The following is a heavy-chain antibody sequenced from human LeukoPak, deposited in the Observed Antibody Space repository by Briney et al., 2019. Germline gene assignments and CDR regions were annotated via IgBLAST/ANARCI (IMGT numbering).Heavy chain of an antibody. V-gene: IGHV4-34*01. D-gene: IGHD2-2*01. CDR1: GGSFSGYY. CDR2: INHSGST. J-gene: IGHJ3*02. CDR3: ARAVIVVVPAAEQSFDT. Sequence: PSETLSLTCAVYGGSFSGYYWSWIRQPPGKGLEWIGEINHSGSTNYNPSLKSRVTISVDTSKNQFSLKLSSVTAADTAVYYCARAVIVVVPAAEQSFDTWGQGTMVTVSS.